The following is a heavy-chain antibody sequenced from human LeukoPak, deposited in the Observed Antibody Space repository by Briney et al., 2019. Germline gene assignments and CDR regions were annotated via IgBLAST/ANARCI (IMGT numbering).Heavy chain of an antibody. CDR2: VYSVGST. CDR3: ASAASKNDYGLDY. V-gene: IGHV3-53*01. J-gene: IGHJ4*02. D-gene: IGHD4-17*01. Sequence: GGSLRLSCVASGFTVSSNYMTWVRQAPGKGLEWVSVVYSVGSTYYADSVKGRFTISRDNSKNTLYLQMNSLRAEDAAVYYCASAASKNDYGLDYWGQGTLVTVSS. CDR1: GFTVSSNY.